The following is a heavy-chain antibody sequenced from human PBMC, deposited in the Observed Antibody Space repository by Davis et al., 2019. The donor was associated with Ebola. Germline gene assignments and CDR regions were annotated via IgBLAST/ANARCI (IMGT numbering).Heavy chain of an antibody. D-gene: IGHD3-22*01. CDR2: ISYSGSA. Sequence: SETLSLTCTVSGGSISSGGYYWSWIRQHPVKGLEWIGYISYSGSAYYNPSLKSRVSISVDMSHNQLSLDLSSVTAADTAVYYCARSVPPFGSGAYYSGGFYYFDYWGQGTLVTVSS. CDR1: GGSISSGGYY. J-gene: IGHJ4*02. V-gene: IGHV4-31*03. CDR3: ARSVPPFGSGAYYSGGFYYFDY.